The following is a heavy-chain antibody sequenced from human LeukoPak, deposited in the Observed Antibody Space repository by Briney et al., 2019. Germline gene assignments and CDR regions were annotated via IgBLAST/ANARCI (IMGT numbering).Heavy chain of an antibody. J-gene: IGHJ5*02. Sequence: SETLFLTCTVSGGSISSYYWSWIRQPAGKGLEWIGRIYTSGSTNYNPSLKSRVTMSVDTSKNQFSLKLSSVTAADTAVYYCARDVRGAYYYDSSGYYYDWFDPWGQGTLVTVSS. CDR3: ARDVRGAYYYDSSGYYYDWFDP. D-gene: IGHD3-22*01. CDR1: GGSISSYY. CDR2: IYTSGST. V-gene: IGHV4-4*07.